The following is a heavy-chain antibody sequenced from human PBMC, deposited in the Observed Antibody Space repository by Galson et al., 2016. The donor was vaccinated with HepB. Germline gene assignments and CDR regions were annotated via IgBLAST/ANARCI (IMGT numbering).Heavy chain of an antibody. J-gene: IGHJ6*02. CDR1: GLTFRSYG. V-gene: IGHV3-33*06. Sequence: SLRLSCAASGLTFRSYGMHWVRQAPGKGLEWVAVIWYDGGNKYYTDSVKGRFTISRDNSKNTLYLQMNSLRAEDTAVYYCAKDGWFGERDYYYYGMDVWGQGTTVTVSS. CDR3: AKDGWFGERDYYYYGMDV. CDR2: IWYDGGNK. D-gene: IGHD3-10*01.